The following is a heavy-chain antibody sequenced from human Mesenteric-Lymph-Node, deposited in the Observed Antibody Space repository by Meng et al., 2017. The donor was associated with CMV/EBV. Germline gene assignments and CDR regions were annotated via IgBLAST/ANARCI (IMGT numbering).Heavy chain of an antibody. Sequence: YVNSGSYYWTWIRQPPGKGLEWIGNIYHNGNTNYSPSLKSRATISKDTYRNQFSLKLNSVTTADTAMYFCARRYYGSGSYYNVFDSWGQGTLVTVSS. V-gene: IGHV4-61*01. J-gene: IGHJ4*02. CDR1: YVNSGSYY. D-gene: IGHD3-10*01. CDR2: IYHNGNT. CDR3: ARRYYGSGSYYNVFDS.